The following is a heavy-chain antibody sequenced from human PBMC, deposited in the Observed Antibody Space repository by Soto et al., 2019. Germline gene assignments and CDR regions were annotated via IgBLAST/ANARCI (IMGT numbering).Heavy chain of an antibody. V-gene: IGHV1-2*04. CDR1: GYTFTGYY. CDR3: ARNLLHFDY. J-gene: IGHJ4*02. D-gene: IGHD3-22*01. Sequence: ASVKVSCKASGYTFTGYYMHWVRQAPGQGLEWMGWINPNSGGTNYAQKFQGWVTMTRDNSKNTLYVQMNSLRAEDTAIYYCARNLLHFDYWGQGTPVTVSS. CDR2: INPNSGGT.